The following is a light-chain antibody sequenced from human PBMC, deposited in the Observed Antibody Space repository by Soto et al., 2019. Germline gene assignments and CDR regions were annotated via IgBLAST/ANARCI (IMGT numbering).Light chain of an antibody. V-gene: IGLV2-14*01. J-gene: IGLJ1*01. Sequence: QSALTQPASVSGSPGQSITISCTGTISDIGGHNFVSWYQQYPGKAPKLIMYEVSARPSGVSDRLSGSRSGNTASLTISGLQAEDEADYYCSSYTASTTYVFGTGTKVTDL. CDR1: ISDIGGHNF. CDR3: SSYTASTTYV. CDR2: EVS.